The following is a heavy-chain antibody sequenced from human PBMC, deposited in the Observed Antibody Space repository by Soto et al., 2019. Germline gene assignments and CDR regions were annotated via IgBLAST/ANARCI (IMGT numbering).Heavy chain of an antibody. CDR2: INAGNGNP. Sequence: ASVKVSCKASGYTFTSYAMHWVRQAPGQRLEWMGWINAGNGNPKYSQKFQGRVTITRDTSASTAYMELSSLRSEDTAVYYCARGLAPYYFDYWGQGTLVTVSS. CDR3: ARGLAPYYFDY. CDR1: GYTFTSYA. D-gene: IGHD6-19*01. J-gene: IGHJ4*02. V-gene: IGHV1-3*01.